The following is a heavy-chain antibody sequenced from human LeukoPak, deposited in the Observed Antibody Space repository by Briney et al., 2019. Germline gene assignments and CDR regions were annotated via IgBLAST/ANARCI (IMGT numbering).Heavy chain of an antibody. Sequence: GGSLRLSCAASGFTFSSYAMSWVRQAPGKGLEWASAISGSGGSTYYADSVKGRFTISRDNSKNTLYLQMNSLRVEDTALYYCTKDLYDFWSGLDYWGQGTLVTVSS. CDR3: TKDLYDFWSGLDY. J-gene: IGHJ4*02. V-gene: IGHV3-23*01. D-gene: IGHD3-3*01. CDR1: GFTFSSYA. CDR2: ISGSGGST.